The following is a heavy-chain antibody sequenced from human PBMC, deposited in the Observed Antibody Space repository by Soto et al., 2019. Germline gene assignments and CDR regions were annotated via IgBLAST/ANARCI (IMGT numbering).Heavy chain of an antibody. V-gene: IGHV3-23*01. CDR2: ISSGGGTK. D-gene: IGHD2-2*01. Sequence: EVQLLESGGGLVQPGGSLRLSCAASGFTFSIYAMSWVRQAPGKGLEWVSGISSGGGTKYSADSVKGRITISRDNYKNSLNLQIDSLRAEGTAVYFCAKRNRNCSSSSCFVLGDFDVWGQGTMVTVSS. J-gene: IGHJ3*01. CDR1: GFTFSIYA. CDR3: AKRNRNCSSSSCFVLGDFDV.